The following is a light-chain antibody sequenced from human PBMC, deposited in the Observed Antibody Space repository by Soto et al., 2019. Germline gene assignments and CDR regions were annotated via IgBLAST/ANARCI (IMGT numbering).Light chain of an antibody. Sequence: EIVLTQSPATLSLSPGERATLSCRASQSVSSYLAWYQQKPGQAPRLLIYDASNRATGIPARFSGSGSGTDFTLTISSLEPEDFAVYYCQQSYTSPVWTFGQGTKVEIK. J-gene: IGKJ1*01. V-gene: IGKV3-11*01. CDR3: QQSYTSPVWT. CDR1: QSVSSY. CDR2: DAS.